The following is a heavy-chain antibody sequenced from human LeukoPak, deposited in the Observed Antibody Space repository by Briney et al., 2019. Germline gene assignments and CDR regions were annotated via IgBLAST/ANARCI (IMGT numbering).Heavy chain of an antibody. CDR2: IYSGGST. CDR3: ATTTGGIVPMDV. V-gene: IGHV3-53*04. CDR1: GFTVSSNY. Sequence: GGSLRPSCAASGFTVSSNYMSWVRQAPGKGLEWVSVIYSGGSTYHADSVKGRFTISRHNSKNTLYLQMNSLRAEDTAVYYCATTTGGIVPMDVWGQGTTVTVSS. D-gene: IGHD1-26*01. J-gene: IGHJ6*02.